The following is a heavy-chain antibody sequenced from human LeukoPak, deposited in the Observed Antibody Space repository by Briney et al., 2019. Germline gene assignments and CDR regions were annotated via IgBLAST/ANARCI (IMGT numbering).Heavy chain of an antibody. J-gene: IGHJ3*02. CDR3: ARAGRWEGRPHAFDI. Sequence: SETLSLTCTVSGGSISSYYWGWIRQPPGKGLEWIGYIYYSGSTNYNPSPKSRVTISVDTSKNQFSLKLSSVTAADTAVYYCARAGRWEGRPHAFDIWGQGTMVAVSS. CDR1: GGSISSYY. D-gene: IGHD1-26*01. V-gene: IGHV4-59*01. CDR2: IYYSGST.